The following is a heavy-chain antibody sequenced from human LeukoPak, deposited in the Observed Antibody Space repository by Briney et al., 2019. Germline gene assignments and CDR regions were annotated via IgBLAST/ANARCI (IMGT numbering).Heavy chain of an antibody. V-gene: IGHV3-23*01. CDR2: VSGSGDRM. CDR3: AKGPLRGTAAAIDY. Sequence: GGSLRLSCAASGFTSSSYALNWVRQAPGKGLEWVATVSGSGDRMYHADSVKGRLTISRDISTDTLWLQMDSLRTEDTAVYYCAKGPLRGTAAAIDYWGQGTLVTVSS. CDR1: GFTSSSYA. J-gene: IGHJ4*02. D-gene: IGHD2-2*01.